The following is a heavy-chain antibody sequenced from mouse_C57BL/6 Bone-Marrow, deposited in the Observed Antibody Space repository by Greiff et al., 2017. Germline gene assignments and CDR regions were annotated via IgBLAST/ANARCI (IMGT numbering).Heavy chain of an antibody. CDR1: GYTFTSYW. CDR2: IDPSDSYT. D-gene: IGHD2-3*01. Sequence: QVQLQQPGAELVMPGASVKLSCKASGYTFTSYWMHWVKQRPGQGLEWIGEIDPSDSYTNYNQKFKGKSTLTVDKSSSTAYMQLSSLTSEESAVYYCARSSDGYYRYWGQGTTLTVSS. J-gene: IGHJ2*01. V-gene: IGHV1-69*01. CDR3: ARSSDGYYRY.